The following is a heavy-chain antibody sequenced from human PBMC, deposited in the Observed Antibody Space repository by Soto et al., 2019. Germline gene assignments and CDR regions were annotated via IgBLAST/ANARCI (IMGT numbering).Heavy chain of an antibody. Sequence: GESLKISCKGSGYSFTYQWISWVRQMPGKGLEWMGRIDPSDSYINYSPSFQGHVTISVDKSINTAYLQWSSLKASDTAMYYCVRRDYDTLTGYYTVDFWGQGTMVTVSS. CDR2: IDPSDSYI. CDR1: GYSFTYQW. CDR3: VRRDYDTLTGYYTVDF. D-gene: IGHD3-9*01. J-gene: IGHJ4*02. V-gene: IGHV5-10-1*01.